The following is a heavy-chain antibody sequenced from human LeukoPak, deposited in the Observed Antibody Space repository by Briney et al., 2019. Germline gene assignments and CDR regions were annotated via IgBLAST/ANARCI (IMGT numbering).Heavy chain of an antibody. CDR3: AAGYCSGGSCYRSFDY. V-gene: IGHV3-21*01. CDR2: ISSSSSYI. J-gene: IGHJ4*02. CDR1: GFTFSSYS. D-gene: IGHD2-15*01. Sequence: PGRSLRLSCAASGFTFSSYSMNWVRQAPGKGLEWVSSISSSSSYIYYADSVKGRFTISRDNAKNSLYLQMNSLRAEDTAVYYCAAGYCSGGSCYRSFDYWGQGTLVTVSS.